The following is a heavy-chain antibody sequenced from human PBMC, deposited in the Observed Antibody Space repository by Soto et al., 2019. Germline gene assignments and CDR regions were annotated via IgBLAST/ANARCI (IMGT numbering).Heavy chain of an antibody. CDR3: ATGDPDYGDYGWAFDI. Sequence: GGSLRLSCAASGFTFSSYAMSWVRQAPGKGLEWVSAIGGSGGSTYYADSVKGRFTISRDNSKNTLYLQMNSLRAEDTAVYYCATGDPDYGDYGWAFDIWGQGTMVTVSS. V-gene: IGHV3-23*01. J-gene: IGHJ3*02. CDR1: GFTFSSYA. CDR2: IGGSGGST. D-gene: IGHD4-17*01.